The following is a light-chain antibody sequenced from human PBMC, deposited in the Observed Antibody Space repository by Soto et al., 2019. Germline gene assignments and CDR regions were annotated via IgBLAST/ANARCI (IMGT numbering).Light chain of an antibody. V-gene: IGLV1-40*01. Sequence: VLTQPPSVSGAPGQRVTISCTGSSSNIGAGYNVHWYQLFPGTAPKLLIYGNNNRPSGVPDRFSASKSGTSASLAITGLQAEDEADYYCQSYDSSLSGSYVFGTGTKVTVL. CDR1: SSNIGAGYN. CDR2: GNN. CDR3: QSYDSSLSGSYV. J-gene: IGLJ1*01.